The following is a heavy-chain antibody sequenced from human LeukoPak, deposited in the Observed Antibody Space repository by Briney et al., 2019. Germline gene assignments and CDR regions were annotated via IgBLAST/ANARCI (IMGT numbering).Heavy chain of an antibody. V-gene: IGHV7-4-1*02. Sequence: RASVKVSCKASGYTFTSYATNWVRQAPGQGLEWMGWINTNTGNPTYAQGFTGRFVFSLDTSVSTAYLQISSLKAEDTAVYYCARDDVEMATISTSVDYWGQGTLVTVSS. J-gene: IGHJ4*02. CDR3: ARDDVEMATISTSVDY. CDR1: GYTFTSYA. D-gene: IGHD5-24*01. CDR2: INTNTGNP.